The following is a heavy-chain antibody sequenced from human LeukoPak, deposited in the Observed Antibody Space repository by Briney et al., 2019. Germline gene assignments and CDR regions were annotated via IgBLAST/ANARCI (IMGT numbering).Heavy chain of an antibody. CDR1: GVTFSSYG. J-gene: IGHJ3*01. V-gene: IGHV3-30*02. D-gene: IGHD1-26*01. CDR3: AKDSAVSGSYPDASDV. CDR2: IRFDGSNE. Sequence: AGGSLRLSCVASGVTFSSYGMHWVRQAPGKGLEWVAFIRFDGSNEYYIDSVKGRFTLSRDSSKNTLYLQMSGLRAEDTAVYYCAKDSAVSGSYPDASDVWGQGTMVTVSS.